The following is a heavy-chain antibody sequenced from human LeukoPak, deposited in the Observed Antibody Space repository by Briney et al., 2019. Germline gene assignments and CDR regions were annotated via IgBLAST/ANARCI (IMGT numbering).Heavy chain of an antibody. V-gene: IGHV4-4*07. CDR2: IYTSGST. CDR3: AREEGRYCSSTSCYIGAFDI. CDR1: GGSISSYY. J-gene: IGHJ3*02. Sequence: SETLSLTCTVSGGSISSYYWSWIRQPAGKALEWIGRIYTSGSTNYNPSLKSRVTMSVDTSKNQFSLKLSSVTAADTAVYYCAREEGRYCSSTSCYIGAFDIWGQGTMVTVSS. D-gene: IGHD2-2*02.